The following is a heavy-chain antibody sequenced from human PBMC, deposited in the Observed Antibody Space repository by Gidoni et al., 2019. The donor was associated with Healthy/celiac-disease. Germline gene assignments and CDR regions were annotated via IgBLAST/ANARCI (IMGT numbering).Heavy chain of an antibody. CDR2: IDWDDDK. CDR3: ARIGSGWYEGYFDY. J-gene: IGHJ4*02. D-gene: IGHD6-19*01. CDR1: GFSLSTSGMC. Sequence: QVTLRESGPALVKPTQTLTLTCTFSGFSLSTSGMCVSWIRQPPGKALEWLALIDWDDDKYYSTSLKTRLTISKDTSKNQVVLTMTNMDPVDTATYYCARIGSGWYEGYFDYWGQGTLVTVSS. V-gene: IGHV2-70*01.